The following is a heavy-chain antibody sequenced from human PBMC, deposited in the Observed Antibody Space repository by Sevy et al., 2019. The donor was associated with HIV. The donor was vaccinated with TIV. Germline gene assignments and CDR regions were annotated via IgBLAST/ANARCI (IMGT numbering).Heavy chain of an antibody. D-gene: IGHD1-1*01. CDR2: IKEDGSKK. CDR3: ARGDCSTANCPPGYYFDY. V-gene: IGHV3-7*01. Sequence: GGSLRLSCAISGFAFSGYWMSWVRQAPGKGLEWVANIKEDGSKKFYVDSVKGRFTISRDNARNSLYLQMNSLRAEDTAVYYCARGDCSTANCPPGYYFDYWGQGTLVTVSS. CDR1: GFAFSGYW. J-gene: IGHJ4*02.